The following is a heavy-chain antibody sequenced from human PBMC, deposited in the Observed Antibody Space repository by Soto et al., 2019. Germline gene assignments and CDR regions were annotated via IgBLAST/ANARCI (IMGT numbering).Heavy chain of an antibody. CDR2: IVVGSGNT. V-gene: IGHV1-58*01. Sequence: ASVKVSCKASGFTFTSSAVQWVRQARGQRLEWIGWIVVGSGNTNYAQKFQERVTITRDMSTSTAYMELSSLRSEDTAVYYCAAGCSSTSCYLNGNYYYGMDVWGQGTTVTVSS. CDR3: AAGCSSTSCYLNGNYYYGMDV. D-gene: IGHD2-2*01. J-gene: IGHJ6*02. CDR1: GFTFTSSA.